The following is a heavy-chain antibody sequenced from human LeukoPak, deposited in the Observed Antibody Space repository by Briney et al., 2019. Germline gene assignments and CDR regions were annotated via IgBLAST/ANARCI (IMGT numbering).Heavy chain of an antibody. D-gene: IGHD1-26*01. CDR3: AKIKTGSSDDPFDN. J-gene: IGHJ4*02. Sequence: SETLSLTCAVSGYFISSGYYWGRIRQPPEEGLGWIGSIYHSGSTYYNPSLKSRVTISMDTSKNQFSLKLTSVSAADTAVYYCAKIKTGSSDDPFDNWGRGTLVTVSS. V-gene: IGHV4-38-2*01. CDR2: IYHSGST. CDR1: GYFISSGYY.